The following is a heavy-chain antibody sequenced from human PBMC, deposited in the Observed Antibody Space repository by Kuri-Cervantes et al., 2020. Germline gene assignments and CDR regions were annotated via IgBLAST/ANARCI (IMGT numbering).Heavy chain of an antibody. D-gene: IGHD3-22*01. CDR3: ARAYYDSSGYHAFDI. V-gene: IGHV4-30-2*01. Sequence: SQTLSLTCAVSGGSISSGGYSWSWIRQPPGKGLEWIGYIYHSGSTYYNPSLKSRVTISVDRSKNQFSLKLSSVTAADTAVYYCARAYYDSSGYHAFDIWGQGTMVTVSS. CDR1: GGSISSGGYS. J-gene: IGHJ3*02. CDR2: IYHSGST.